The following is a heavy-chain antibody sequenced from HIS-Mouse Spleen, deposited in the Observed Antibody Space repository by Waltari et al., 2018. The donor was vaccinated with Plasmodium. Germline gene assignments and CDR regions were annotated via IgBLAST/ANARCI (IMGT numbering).Heavy chain of an antibody. Sequence: EVQLVESGGGLVQPGGSLRLSCAASGFTFSSYWWSWVRQAPGKGMEWVANIKQYGSEKDYVDSVKGRFTISRDNAKNSLYLQMNSLRAEDTAVYYCASSWYWYFDLWGRGTLVTVSS. J-gene: IGHJ2*01. CDR2: IKQYGSEK. D-gene: IGHD6-13*01. V-gene: IGHV3-7*01. CDR3: ASSWYWYFDL. CDR1: GFTFSSYW.